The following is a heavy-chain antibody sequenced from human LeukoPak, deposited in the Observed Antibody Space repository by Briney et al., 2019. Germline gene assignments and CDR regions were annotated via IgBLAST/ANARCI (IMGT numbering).Heavy chain of an antibody. D-gene: IGHD3-22*01. Sequence: PGGSLRLSCAASGVTCSSYAMSWVRQAPGKGLEWVSAISGSGGTTYYADSVKGRFTISRDNSKNTLYLQMNSLRAEDTAVYYCAKDYYYDSSGYYVVYWGQGTLVTVSS. CDR3: AKDYYYDSSGYYVVY. V-gene: IGHV3-23*01. CDR2: ISGSGGTT. J-gene: IGHJ4*02. CDR1: GVTCSSYA.